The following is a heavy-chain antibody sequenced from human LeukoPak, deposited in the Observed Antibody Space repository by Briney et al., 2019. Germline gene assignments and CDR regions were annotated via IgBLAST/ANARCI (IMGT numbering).Heavy chain of an antibody. CDR3: ARGVGDSCSGGSCSPPHY. CDR1: GFTFSSYA. Sequence: GGSLRLSCAASGFTFSSYAMHWVRQAPGKGLEWVAVISYDGSNKYYADSVKGRFTISRDNSKNTLYLQMNSLRAEDTAVYYCARGVGDSCSGGSCSPPHYRGQGTLVTVSS. V-gene: IGHV3-30-3*01. D-gene: IGHD2-15*01. J-gene: IGHJ4*02. CDR2: ISYDGSNK.